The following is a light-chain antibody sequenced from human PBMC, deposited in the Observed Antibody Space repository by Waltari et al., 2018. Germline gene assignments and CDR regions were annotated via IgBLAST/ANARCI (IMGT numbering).Light chain of an antibody. Sequence: QSALTQPASVSGSPGQSITIYCTGTSSDGGTYDAVSCYQQRPGKAPEVIIYEVTKRPSGVSHRFSGSKSANTASLTISGLQAEDEADYYCSSYTGSVTLFVFGTGTRVTVL. J-gene: IGLJ1*01. CDR2: EVT. CDR1: SSDGGTYDA. CDR3: SSYTGSVTLFV. V-gene: IGLV2-14*01.